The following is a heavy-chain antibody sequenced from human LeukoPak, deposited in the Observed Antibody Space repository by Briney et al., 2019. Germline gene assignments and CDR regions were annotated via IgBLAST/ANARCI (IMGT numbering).Heavy chain of an antibody. J-gene: IGHJ4*02. CDR2: MKPDGSGK. Sequence: PGGSLRLSCAASGFPFDISWLNWVRQAPGKGPEWVATMKPDGSGKYYVDSVKGRFTISRDNAKNSVYLQMDSLRVEDTAVYYCAKDAFWGRRTLVTVSS. CDR3: AKDAF. CDR1: GFPFDISW. V-gene: IGHV3-7*01.